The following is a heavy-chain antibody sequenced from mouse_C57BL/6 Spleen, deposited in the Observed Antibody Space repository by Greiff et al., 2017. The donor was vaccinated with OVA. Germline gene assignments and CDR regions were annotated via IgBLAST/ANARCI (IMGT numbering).Heavy chain of an antibody. Sequence: EVNLVESGGGLVKPGGSLKLSCAASGFTFSDYGMHWVRQAPEKGLEWVAYISRGSSTIYYADTVKGRFTISRDNAKNTLFLQLTSLRSEDTAMYYCAKNWDGAYWGQGTLVTVAA. D-gene: IGHD4-1*01. V-gene: IGHV5-17*01. CDR3: AKNWDGAY. CDR1: GFTFSDYG. CDR2: ISRGSSTI. J-gene: IGHJ3*01.